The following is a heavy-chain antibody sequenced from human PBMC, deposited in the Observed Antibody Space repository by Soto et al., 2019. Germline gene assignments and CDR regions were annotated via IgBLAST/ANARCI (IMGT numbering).Heavy chain of an antibody. CDR3: ARDKALAVAGTFDP. CDR1: GGSVSSGSYY. V-gene: IGHV4-61*01. D-gene: IGHD6-19*01. J-gene: IGHJ5*02. CDR2: IYYSGST. Sequence: PSETLSLACTVSGGSVSSGSYYWSWIRQPPGKGLEWIGYIYYSGSTNYNPSLKSRVTISVDTSKNQFSLKLSSVTAADTAVYYCARDKALAVAGTFDPWGQGTLVTVSS.